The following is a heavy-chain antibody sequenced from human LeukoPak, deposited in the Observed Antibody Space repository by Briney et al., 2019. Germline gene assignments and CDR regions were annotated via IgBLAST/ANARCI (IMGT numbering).Heavy chain of an antibody. Sequence: PGGSLRLSCAASGFTFSSYGMHWVRQAPGKGLEWVAVISYDGSNKYYADSVTGRFTISRDNSMNTLYLQMNSLRAEDTAVYYCAKVIYGSGSYYHRPSFDYWGRGTLVSVSS. V-gene: IGHV3-30*18. CDR3: AKVIYGSGSYYHRPSFDY. CDR2: ISYDGSNK. CDR1: GFTFSSYG. J-gene: IGHJ4*02. D-gene: IGHD3-10*01.